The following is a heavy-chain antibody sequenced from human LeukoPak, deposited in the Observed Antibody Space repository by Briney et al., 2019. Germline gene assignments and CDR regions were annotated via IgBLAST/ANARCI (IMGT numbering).Heavy chain of an antibody. CDR3: TRDRGYCSSTSCYAWFDP. CDR1: GXTFGDYA. V-gene: IGHV3-49*04. CDR2: IRDKTYGGTT. Sequence: PGGSLRLSCTASGXTFGDYAMSWVRQAPGKGLAWVGFIRDKTYGGTTEYAASVKGRFTISRDDSRSIAYLQMNGLKTEDTAVYYCTRDRGYCSSTSCYAWFDPWGQGTLVTVSS. J-gene: IGHJ5*02. D-gene: IGHD2-2*01.